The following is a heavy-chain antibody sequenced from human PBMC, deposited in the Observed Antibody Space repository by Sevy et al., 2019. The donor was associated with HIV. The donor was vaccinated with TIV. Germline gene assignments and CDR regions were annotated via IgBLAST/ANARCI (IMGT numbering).Heavy chain of an antibody. CDR2: IYYNGHI. CDR3: AGENAWGRCYS. D-gene: IGHD1-26*01. CDR1: GGSITSLY. J-gene: IGHJ4*02. Sequence: SETLSLTCTVSGGSITSLYWNWIRQPPGKGLEWIANIYYNGHINYNPSLKSRFTLSLDTSKNQFSLRLSSVTAADTAMYYCAGENAWGRCYSWCQGTLVTVSS. V-gene: IGHV4-59*08.